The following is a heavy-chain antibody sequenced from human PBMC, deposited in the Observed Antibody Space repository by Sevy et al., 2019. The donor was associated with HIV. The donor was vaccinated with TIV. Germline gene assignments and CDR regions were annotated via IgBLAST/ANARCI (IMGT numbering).Heavy chain of an antibody. CDR2: INTDGSSR. CDR1: GFTFSNYW. V-gene: IGHV3-74*01. D-gene: IGHD2-2*01. CDR3: AREGDTVLVPTAVDAFDF. Sequence: GGSLRLSCAASGFTFSNYWMHWVRQAPGKGLVWVSRINTDGSSRDSADSVKGRFFISRDNAKNLVYLQMDSLRAEDTAVYYCAREGDTVLVPTAVDAFDFWGQGTMVTVSS. J-gene: IGHJ3*01.